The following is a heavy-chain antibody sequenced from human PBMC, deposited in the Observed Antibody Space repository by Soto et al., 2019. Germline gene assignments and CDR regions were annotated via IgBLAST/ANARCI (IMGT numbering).Heavy chain of an antibody. CDR1: GFTFNNAW. J-gene: IGHJ4*02. V-gene: IGHV3-15*01. Sequence: GESLRLSCAASGFTFNNAWMSWVRQAPGKGLEWVGRIKGEADGGTTDYAAPVKGRITISRDHSKDTLYLRMNSLKTEDTAVYYCTTGLSNGYYNFDYWGQGT. D-gene: IGHD3-22*01. CDR2: IKGEADGGTT. CDR3: TTGLSNGYYNFDY.